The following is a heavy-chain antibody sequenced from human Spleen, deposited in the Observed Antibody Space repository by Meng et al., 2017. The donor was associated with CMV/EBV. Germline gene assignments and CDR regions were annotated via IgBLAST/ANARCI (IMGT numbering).Heavy chain of an antibody. D-gene: IGHD3-22*01. CDR3: ARGEYLVVKKANWFDP. V-gene: IGHV1-2*02. CDR1: GGTFRTYA. CDR2: INPNSGGT. J-gene: IGHJ5*02. Sequence: ASVKVSCKASGGTFRTYAISWVRQAPGQGLEWMGWINPNSGGTNYAQKFQGRVTMTRDTSISTAYMELSRLRSDDTAVYYCARGEYLVVKKANWFDPWGQGTLVTVSS.